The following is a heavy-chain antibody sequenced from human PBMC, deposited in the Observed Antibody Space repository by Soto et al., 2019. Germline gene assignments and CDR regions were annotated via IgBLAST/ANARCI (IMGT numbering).Heavy chain of an antibody. Sequence: ASVKVSCKASGYTFTSYGISWVRQAPGQGLEWMGWISAYNGNTNYAQKLQGRVTMTTDTSTSTAYMELRSLRSDDTAVYYCARVHLSITENKLYYRMDVWGQGTKVTVYS. D-gene: IGHD3-10*01. CDR2: ISAYNGNT. CDR1: GYTFTSYG. CDR3: ARVHLSITENKLYYRMDV. J-gene: IGHJ6*02. V-gene: IGHV1-18*01.